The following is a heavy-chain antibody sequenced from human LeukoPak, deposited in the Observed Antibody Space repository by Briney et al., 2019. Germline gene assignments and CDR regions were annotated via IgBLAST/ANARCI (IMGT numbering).Heavy chain of an antibody. CDR1: GFTLSSYG. D-gene: IGHD6-19*01. CDR3: AKLGAVAGTCFDY. V-gene: IGHV3-30*18. CDR2: ISYDGSNK. Sequence: PGGSLRLSCAASGFTLSSYGMHWVRQAPGKGLEWVAVISYDGSNKYYADSVKGRFTISRDNSKNTLYLQMNSLRAEDTAVYYCAKLGAVAGTCFDYWGQGTLVTVSS. J-gene: IGHJ4*02.